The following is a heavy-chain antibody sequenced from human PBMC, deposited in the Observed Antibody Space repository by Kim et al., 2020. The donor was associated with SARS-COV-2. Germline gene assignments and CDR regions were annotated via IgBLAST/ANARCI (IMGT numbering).Heavy chain of an antibody. D-gene: IGHD3-22*01. J-gene: IGHJ4*02. CDR3: ARGPYDSSGYYSYPFDY. Sequence: SETLSLTCTVSGGSISSYYWSWIRQPPGKGLEWIGYIYYSGSTNYNPSLKSRVTISVDTSKNQFSLKLSSVTAADTAVYYCARGPYDSSGYYSYPFDYWGQGTLVTVSS. V-gene: IGHV4-59*13. CDR2: IYYSGST. CDR1: GGSISSYY.